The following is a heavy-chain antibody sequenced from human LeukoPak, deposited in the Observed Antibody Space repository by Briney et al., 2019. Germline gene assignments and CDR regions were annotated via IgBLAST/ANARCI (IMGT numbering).Heavy chain of an antibody. J-gene: IGHJ4*02. CDR2: ISGSDGST. V-gene: IGHV3-23*01. Sequence: GGSLRLSCAASGFSFSSYAMSWVRQAPGKGLEWVSGISGSDGSTYYADSVKGRFTISKDNSKNTLFLQMNSLRPEDTAVYYCAKDARRTFGLSSGLYRGSYYFDYWGQGTLVTVSS. CDR1: GFSFSSYA. D-gene: IGHD6-19*01. CDR3: AKDARRTFGLSSGLYRGSYYFDY.